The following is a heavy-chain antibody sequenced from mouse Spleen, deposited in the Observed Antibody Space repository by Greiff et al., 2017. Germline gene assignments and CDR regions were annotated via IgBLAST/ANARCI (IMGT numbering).Heavy chain of an antibody. CDR1: GYTFTSYW. CDR2: IDPSDSYT. D-gene: IGHD6-1*01. J-gene: IGHJ3*01. CDR3: ARQPFAY. Sequence: VQLQQSGAELVRPGTSVKLSCKASGYTFTSYWMHWVKQRPGQGLEWIGVIDPSDSYTNYNQKFKGKATLTVDTSSSTAYMQLSSLTSEDSAVYYCARQPFAYWGQGTLVTVSA. V-gene: IGHV1-59*01.